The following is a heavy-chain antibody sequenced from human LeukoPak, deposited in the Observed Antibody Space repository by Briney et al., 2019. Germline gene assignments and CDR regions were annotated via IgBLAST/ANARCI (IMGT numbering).Heavy chain of an antibody. CDR1: GYTFTGYY. CDR2: INPNSGGT. CDR3: ARVPNY. Sequence: ASVKVSCKASGYTFTGYYMHWVRQAPGQGLEWMGWINPNSGGTNYAQKFQGRVTMTRDTSITTVYVELSGLRSDDTAVYFCARVPNYWGQGTLVTVSS. J-gene: IGHJ4*02. V-gene: IGHV1-2*02.